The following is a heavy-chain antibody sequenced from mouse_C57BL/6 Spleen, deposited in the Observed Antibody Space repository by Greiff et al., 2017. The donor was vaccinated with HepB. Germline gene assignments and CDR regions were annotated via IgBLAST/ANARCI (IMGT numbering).Heavy chain of an antibody. J-gene: IGHJ1*03. D-gene: IGHD1-1*01. Sequence: QVQLQQPGAELVMPGASVKLSCKASGYTFTSYWMHWVKQSPGQGLEWIGEIDPSDSYTNYNQKFKGKSTLTVDKSSSTAYMQLSSLTSEDAAVYYCARRDYYGSSSWYFDVWGTGTTVTVSS. CDR3: ARRDYYGSSSWYFDV. CDR1: GYTFTSYW. CDR2: IDPSDSYT. V-gene: IGHV1-69*01.